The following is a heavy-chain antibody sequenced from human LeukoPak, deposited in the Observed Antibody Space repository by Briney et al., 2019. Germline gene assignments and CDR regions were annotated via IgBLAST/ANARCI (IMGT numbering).Heavy chain of an antibody. CDR1: GGSISSSSYY. V-gene: IGHV4-39*02. CDR2: IYYSGST. J-gene: IGHJ4*02. CDR3: ARDYYDSSGYLDY. D-gene: IGHD3-22*01. Sequence: SETLSLTCTVSGGSISSSSYYWGWIRQPPGEGLEWIGSIYYSGSTYYNPSLKSRVTISVDTSKNQFSLKLSSVTAADTAVYYCARDYYDSSGYLDYWGQGTLVTVSS.